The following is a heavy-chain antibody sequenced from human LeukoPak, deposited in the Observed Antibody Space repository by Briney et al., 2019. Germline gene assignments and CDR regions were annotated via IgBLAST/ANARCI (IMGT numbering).Heavy chain of an antibody. Sequence: PSETLSLTCAVYGGSFSGYYWSWIRQPPGKGLEWIGEINHSGSTNYNPSLKSRVTISVDTSKNQFSLKLSSVTAADTAVYHCARAPNCSGGSCRDYWGQGTLVTVPS. CDR3: ARAPNCSGGSCRDY. V-gene: IGHV4-34*01. CDR2: INHSGST. D-gene: IGHD2-15*01. CDR1: GGSFSGYY. J-gene: IGHJ4*02.